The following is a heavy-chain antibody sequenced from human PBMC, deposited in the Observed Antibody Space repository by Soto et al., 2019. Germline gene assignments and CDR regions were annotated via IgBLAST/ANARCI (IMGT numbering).Heavy chain of an antibody. CDR1: EFTFSSHL. CDR2: ISNHGDYK. J-gene: IGHJ4*02. D-gene: IGHD1-26*01. V-gene: IGHV3-30*03. CDR3: ARDEAFSAPYYLDY. Sequence: VQLVESGGGVVQPGRSLRLSCVASEFTFSSHLMHWVRQAPGKGLEWVAFISNHGDYKNYADSVKGRFTISRDNSKDTVYLEIHSLRPEDTALYHCARDEAFSAPYYLDYWGQGTLVIVS.